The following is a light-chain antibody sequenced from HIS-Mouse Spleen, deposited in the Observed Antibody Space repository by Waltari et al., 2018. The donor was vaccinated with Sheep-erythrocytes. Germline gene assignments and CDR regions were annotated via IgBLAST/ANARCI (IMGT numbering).Light chain of an antibody. CDR3: CSYAGSYNHV. Sequence: QAVLTQPSSLSASPGASASLTCTLRSGINVGTYRIYWYQQKPGSPPQYPLRYKSDSDKQGGSGVPSGFSGSKDASANAGILVISGLQSEDGADYYCCSYAGSYNHVFATGTKVTVL. J-gene: IGLJ1*01. CDR2: YKSDSDK. V-gene: IGLV5-45*03. CDR1: SGINVGTYR.